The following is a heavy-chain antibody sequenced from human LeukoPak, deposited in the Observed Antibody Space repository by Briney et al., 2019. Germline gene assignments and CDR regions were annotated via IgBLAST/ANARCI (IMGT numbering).Heavy chain of an antibody. Sequence: PGGSLRLSCAASGFTFDDYAMHWVRQALGKGLEWVSLISWDGGSTYYADSVKGRFTISRDNSKNSLSLQMSSLRGEDTALYYCAKDIFQSGALDYWGQGTLVTVSS. CDR3: AKDIFQSGALDY. CDR1: GFTFDDYA. J-gene: IGHJ4*02. CDR2: ISWDGGST. D-gene: IGHD2-15*01. V-gene: IGHV3-43D*03.